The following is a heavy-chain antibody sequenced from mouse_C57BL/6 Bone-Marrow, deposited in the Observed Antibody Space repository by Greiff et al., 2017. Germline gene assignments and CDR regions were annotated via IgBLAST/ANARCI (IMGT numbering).Heavy chain of an antibody. CDR3: AGSIYYGNYCCAMDY. V-gene: IGHV1-55*01. D-gene: IGHD2-1*01. CDR2: IYPGSGST. Sequence: QVQLQQPGAELVKPGASVKMSCKASGYTFTSYWLTWVKQRPGQGLEWIGDIYPGSGSTNYHEKFKSKATLTVDTSSSTAYMQLSSLTSEDAAVYYCAGSIYYGNYCCAMDYWGQGTSGTVSS. CDR1: GYTFTSYW. J-gene: IGHJ4*01.